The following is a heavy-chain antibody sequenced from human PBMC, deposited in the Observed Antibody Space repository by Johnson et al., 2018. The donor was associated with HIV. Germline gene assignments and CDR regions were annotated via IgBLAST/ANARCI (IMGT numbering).Heavy chain of an antibody. D-gene: IGHD3-16*01. J-gene: IGHJ3*02. CDR1: GFTFSNYT. V-gene: IGHV3-30*01. Sequence: QVQLVESGGGLVQPGGSLRLSCGASGFTFSNYTMHWVRQAPGRGLEWVAVISYDGGNRYYADSVKGRFTISRDSSKNTLYLQMNSLRPEDTAVYYCASGGHYDLNAFDIWGQGTMVTVSS. CDR2: ISYDGGNR. CDR3: ASGGHYDLNAFDI.